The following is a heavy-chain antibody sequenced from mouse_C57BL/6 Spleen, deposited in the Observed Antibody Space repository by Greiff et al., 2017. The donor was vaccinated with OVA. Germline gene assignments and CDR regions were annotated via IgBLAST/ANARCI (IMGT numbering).Heavy chain of an antibody. CDR2: IDPSDSET. Sequence: QVQLKQPGAELVRPGSSVKLSCKASGYTFTSYWMHWVKQRPIQGLEWIGNIDPSDSETHYNQKFKDKATLTVDKSSSTAYMQLSSLTSEDSAVYYCARTVVAPDVWGTGTTVTVSS. CDR1: GYTFTSYW. D-gene: IGHD1-1*01. CDR3: ARTVVAPDV. V-gene: IGHV1-52*01. J-gene: IGHJ1*03.